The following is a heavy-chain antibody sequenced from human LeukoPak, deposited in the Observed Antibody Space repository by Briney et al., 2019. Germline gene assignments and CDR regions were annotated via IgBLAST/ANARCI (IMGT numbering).Heavy chain of an antibody. CDR2: IWYDGSKT. CDR1: GFTFTNYG. J-gene: IGHJ4*02. Sequence: GGSLRLSCVASGFTFTNYGFHWVRQAPGKGLEWVAVIWYDGSKTYYTDSVKGRFTISRDNSKNTLYLQMNSLRAEDTAVYYCARDRTTVIHRGYFDYWGQGTLVTVSS. D-gene: IGHD4-17*01. V-gene: IGHV3-33*01. CDR3: ARDRTTVIHRGYFDY.